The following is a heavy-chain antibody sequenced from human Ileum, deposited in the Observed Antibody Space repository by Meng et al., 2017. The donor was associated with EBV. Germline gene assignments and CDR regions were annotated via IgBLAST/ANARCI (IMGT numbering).Heavy chain of an antibody. CDR1: GFSLNTGGMA. J-gene: IGHJ4*02. Sequence: QITQHDPGPPLLTPTQTLTLPCTFAGFSLNTGGMAVRWIRQPPGKALEWLALIYWDDDKRYSPSLKTRLTITKDTSKNQVVLTMTNMDPVDTATYYCARRSFAAGSPDYWGQGTLVTVSS. CDR3: ARRSFAAGSPDY. D-gene: IGHD3-10*01. V-gene: IGHV2-5*02. CDR2: IYWDDDK.